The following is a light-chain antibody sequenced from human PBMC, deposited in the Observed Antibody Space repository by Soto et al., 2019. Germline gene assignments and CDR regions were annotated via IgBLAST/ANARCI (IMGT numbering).Light chain of an antibody. J-gene: IGLJ2*01. CDR1: SSNIGSNY. V-gene: IGLV1-47*01. CDR3: AAWDDSLSGWGV. CDR2: RNN. Sequence: QSVLTQPPSASGTPGQRVTISCSGSSSNIGSNYVYWYQQLPGTAPKLLIYRNNQRPSGVPDRFSGSKSGTSASLAISGLRSEDGADYYCAAWDDSLSGWGVFGGGTKVTVL.